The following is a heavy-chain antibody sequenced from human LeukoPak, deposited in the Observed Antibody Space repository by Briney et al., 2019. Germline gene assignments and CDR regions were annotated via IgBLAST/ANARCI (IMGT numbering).Heavy chain of an antibody. Sequence: ASVKVSCKASGYTFTSYGISWVRQAPGQGLEWMGWISAYNGNTNYAQKLQGRVTMTTDTSTSTAYMELRSLRSDDTAVYYCARGEVSGYDLTAFDIWGQGTMVTVSS. V-gene: IGHV1-18*01. D-gene: IGHD3-10*01. CDR1: GYTFTSYG. J-gene: IGHJ3*02. CDR2: ISAYNGNT. CDR3: ARGEVSGYDLTAFDI.